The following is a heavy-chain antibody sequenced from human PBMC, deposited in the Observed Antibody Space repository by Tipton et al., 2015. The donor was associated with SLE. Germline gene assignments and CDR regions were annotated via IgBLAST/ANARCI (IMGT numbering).Heavy chain of an antibody. J-gene: IGHJ4*02. CDR2: IYYSGST. CDR3: AREGGKQWLVHDY. CDR1: GGSISSHY. D-gene: IGHD6-19*01. Sequence: TLSLTCTVSGGSISSHYWIWIRQPPGKGLEWIGYIYYSGSTNYNPSLKSRVTISVDTSKNQFSLKLSSVTAADTAVYYCAREGGKQWLVHDYWGQGTLVTVSS. V-gene: IGHV4-59*11.